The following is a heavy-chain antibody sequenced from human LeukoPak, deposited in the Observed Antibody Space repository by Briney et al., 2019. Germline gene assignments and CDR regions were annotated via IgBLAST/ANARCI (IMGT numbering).Heavy chain of an antibody. CDR3: VTTRRDSSGYYYPRGYYFDY. V-gene: IGHV4-61*02. D-gene: IGHD3-22*01. J-gene: IGHJ4*02. CDR1: GGSISSGSYY. Sequence: SQTLSLTCTVSGGSISSGSYYWSWIRQPAGKGLEWIGRIHISGSTNYNPSLKSRVTISVDTSKNQFSLKLSSVTAADTAVYYCVTTRRDSSGYYYPRGYYFDYWGQGTLVTVSS. CDR2: IHISGST.